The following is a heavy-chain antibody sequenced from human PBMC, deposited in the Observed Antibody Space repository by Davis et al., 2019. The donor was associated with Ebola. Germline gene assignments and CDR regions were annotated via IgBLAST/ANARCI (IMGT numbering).Heavy chain of an antibody. CDR3: ARGGLVGVGKGGFDY. D-gene: IGHD3-3*01. Sequence: GESLKISCAASGITFSDYIMHWVRQAPGKGLEWVSSISSSSNYIYYADSVKGRFTISRDNAKKSLYLQMNSLRAEDTAVYFCARGGLVGVGKGGFDYWGQGTLVTVSS. CDR1: GITFSDYI. J-gene: IGHJ4*02. V-gene: IGHV3-21*01. CDR2: ISSSSNYI.